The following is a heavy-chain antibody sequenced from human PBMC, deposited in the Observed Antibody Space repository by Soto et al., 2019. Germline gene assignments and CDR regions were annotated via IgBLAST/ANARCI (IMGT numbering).Heavy chain of an antibody. J-gene: IGHJ4*02. V-gene: IGHV1-69*02. D-gene: IGHD3-10*01. Sequence: QVQLVQSGAEVKKPGSPVRVSCTASGDTFNFYTISWVRQVPGQGPEWMGRIIPMLGMSNYAQKFQGRVPXXXDXSTSTVYMNLSGLTSEDTAVYYCATTYGSGSTHFDYWGQGTLVTVSS. CDR2: IIPMLGMS. CDR1: GDTFNFYT. CDR3: ATTYGSGSTHFDY.